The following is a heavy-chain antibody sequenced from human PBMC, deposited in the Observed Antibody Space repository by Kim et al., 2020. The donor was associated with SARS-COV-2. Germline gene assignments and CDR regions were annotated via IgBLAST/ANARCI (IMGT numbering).Heavy chain of an antibody. CDR3: VRDKGSGYTGMGV. D-gene: IGHD5-12*01. Sequence: DPVKGRFTISRDISKNTVYLQMNSLRAEDTAVYYCVRDKGSGYTGMGVWGQGTTVTVSS. V-gene: IGHV3-53*01. J-gene: IGHJ6*02.